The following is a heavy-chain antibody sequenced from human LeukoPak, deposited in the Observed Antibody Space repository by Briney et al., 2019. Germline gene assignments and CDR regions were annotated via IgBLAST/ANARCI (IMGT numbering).Heavy chain of an antibody. V-gene: IGHV3-23*01. J-gene: IGHJ4*02. D-gene: IGHD3-9*01. Sequence: RGGSLRLSCAASGFILDKYGMSWVRQAPGKGLEWVSAISGSGGSTYYADSVKGRFTISRDNSKNTLYLQLNSLRAEDTAVYYCAKDRKDWDLDYWGQGTLVTVSS. CDR3: AKDRKDWDLDY. CDR1: GFILDKYG. CDR2: ISGSGGST.